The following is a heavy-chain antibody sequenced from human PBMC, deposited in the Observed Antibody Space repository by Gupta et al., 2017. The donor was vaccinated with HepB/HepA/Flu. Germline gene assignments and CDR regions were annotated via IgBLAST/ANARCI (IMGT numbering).Heavy chain of an antibody. Sequence: QLQLQESGPGLVKPSETLSLTCTVSGGSISSSSYYWGWIRQPPGKRLEWIGSIYYSGSTYYNPSLKSRVTISVDTSKNQFSLKLSSVTAADTAVYYCARHILDIVVVPAAEVFGGWFDPWGQGTLVTVSS. CDR1: GGSISSSSYY. CDR2: IYYSGST. V-gene: IGHV4-39*01. J-gene: IGHJ5*02. D-gene: IGHD2-2*03. CDR3: ARHILDIVVVPAAEVFGGWFDP.